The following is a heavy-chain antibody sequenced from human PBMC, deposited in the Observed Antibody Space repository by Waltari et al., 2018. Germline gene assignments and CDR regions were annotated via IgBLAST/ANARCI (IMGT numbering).Heavy chain of an antibody. CDR3: ARAQLTMARNLDL. CDR2: INSDGGTT. V-gene: IGHV3-74*01. J-gene: IGHJ2*01. CDR1: GFTFSSYW. Sequence: EVQLVESGGGLVQPGGSLGLSCVTSGFTFSSYWMHWVRQVPGKGLVGVSRINSDGGTTSYADSVKGRFTISRDNAKNTLYLQMNSLRADDTSVYYCARAQLTMARNLDLWGRGTLVTVSS. D-gene: IGHD3-10*01.